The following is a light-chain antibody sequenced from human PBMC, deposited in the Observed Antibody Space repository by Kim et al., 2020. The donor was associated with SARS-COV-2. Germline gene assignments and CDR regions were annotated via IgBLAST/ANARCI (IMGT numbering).Light chain of an antibody. CDR2: RAS. CDR3: QQYDTSPYT. J-gene: IGKJ2*01. Sequence: WSPGESATLSCRASQSVSSNYLAWYHQRPGQAPRLLICRASTRATGAPDRFSGGGSGTDFTLTIRRLEPEDSGVFYCQQYDTSPYTFGQGTKLEI. CDR1: QSVSSNY. V-gene: IGKV3-20*01.